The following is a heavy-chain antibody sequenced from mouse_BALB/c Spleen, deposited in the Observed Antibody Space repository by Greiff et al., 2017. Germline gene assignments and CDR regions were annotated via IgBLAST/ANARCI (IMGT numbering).Heavy chain of an antibody. CDR2: ISSGGSYT. Sequence: EVKVVESGGGLVKPGGSLKLSCAASGFTFSSYTMSWVRQTPEKRLEWVATISSGGSYTYYPDSVKGRFTISRDNAKNTLYLQMSSLKSEDTAMYYCTREDYGWDYWGQGTTLTVSS. J-gene: IGHJ2*01. V-gene: IGHV5-6-4*01. CDR1: GFTFSSYT. D-gene: IGHD1-2*01. CDR3: TREDYGWDY.